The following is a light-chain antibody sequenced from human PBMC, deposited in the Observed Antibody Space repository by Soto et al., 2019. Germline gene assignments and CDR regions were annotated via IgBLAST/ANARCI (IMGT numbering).Light chain of an antibody. V-gene: IGKV1-39*01. CDR3: QQSYSTPPT. J-gene: IGKJ4*01. CDR2: AAS. Sequence: DLQMTQSPSSLSASVGDRVTITCRASQSISSYLNWYQQKPGKAPKLLIYAASSLQSGVPSRFSGSGSGTDFNLTISSLQPEDFATYYCQQSYSTPPTFGGGTKVEIK. CDR1: QSISSY.